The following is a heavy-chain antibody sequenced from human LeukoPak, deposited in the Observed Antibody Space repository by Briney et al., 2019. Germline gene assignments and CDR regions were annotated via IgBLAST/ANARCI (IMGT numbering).Heavy chain of an antibody. Sequence: ASVKVSCKASGYTFTSYGISWVRQAPGQGLEWRGWISAYNGNTNYAQKLQGRVTMTTDTSTSTAYMELRSLRSDDTAVYYCARAHIYCSSTSCSIRDFDYWGQGTLVTASS. CDR2: ISAYNGNT. CDR3: ARAHIYCSSTSCSIRDFDY. D-gene: IGHD2-2*01. V-gene: IGHV1-18*01. CDR1: GYTFTSYG. J-gene: IGHJ4*02.